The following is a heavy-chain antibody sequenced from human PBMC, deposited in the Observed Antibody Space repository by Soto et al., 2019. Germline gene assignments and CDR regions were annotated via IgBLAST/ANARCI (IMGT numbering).Heavy chain of an antibody. CDR2: IIPIFGTA. CDR3: ARDKVGYYDSSGYYRVSVPPDYYYGMDV. Sequence: QVQLVQSGAEVKKPGSSVKVSCKASGGTFSSYAISWVRQAPGQGLEWMGGIIPIFGTANYAQKFQGRVRITADESTGTAYMELSSLRSEDTAVYYCARDKVGYYDSSGYYRVSVPPDYYYGMDVWGQGTTVTVSS. D-gene: IGHD3-22*01. CDR1: GGTFSSYA. J-gene: IGHJ6*02. V-gene: IGHV1-69*01.